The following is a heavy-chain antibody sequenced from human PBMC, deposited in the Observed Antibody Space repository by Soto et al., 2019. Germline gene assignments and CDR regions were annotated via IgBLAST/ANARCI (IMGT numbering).Heavy chain of an antibody. CDR1: GLSLTSSGVG. CDR3: GHSGGYRIIDY. V-gene: IGHV2-5*02. Sequence: QITLKESGPTLVKPTQPLTLTCTFSGLSLTSSGVGVGWIRQPPGKALEWLGIIYWDEGKRYSPSLKSRLTITKDTSKNQVVLKMTYMDPVDTATYYCGHSGGYRIIDYWGQGILVTVSS. CDR2: IYWDEGK. D-gene: IGHD2-15*01. J-gene: IGHJ4*01.